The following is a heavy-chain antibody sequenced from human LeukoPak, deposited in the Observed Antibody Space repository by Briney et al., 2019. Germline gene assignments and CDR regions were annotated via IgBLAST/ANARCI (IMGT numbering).Heavy chain of an antibody. V-gene: IGHV4-34*01. CDR1: GGSFSGYY. CDR2: INHSGST. D-gene: IGHD6-19*01. CDR3: ARGLAVAKSARAFDI. J-gene: IGHJ3*02. Sequence: SETLSLTCAVYGGSFSGYYWSWIRQPPGKGLEWIGEINHSGSTNYNPSLKSRVTISVDTSKNQFSLKLSSVTAADTAVYYCARGLAVAKSARAFDIWGRGTMVTVSS.